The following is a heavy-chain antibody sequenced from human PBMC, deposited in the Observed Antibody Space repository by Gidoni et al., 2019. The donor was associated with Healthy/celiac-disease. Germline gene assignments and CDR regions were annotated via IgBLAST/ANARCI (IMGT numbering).Heavy chain of an antibody. V-gene: IGHV3-48*03. Sequence: EVQLVESGGGLVQPGGSLRLSCAASGFTFSSYEMNWVRQAPGKGLEWVSYISSIGSTISYADSVKGRFTISRDNAKNSLYLQMNSLRAEDTAVYYCARSRGYGDYHDYWGQGTLVTVSS. D-gene: IGHD4-17*01. CDR3: ARSRGYGDYHDY. J-gene: IGHJ4*02. CDR1: GFTFSSYE. CDR2: ISSIGSTI.